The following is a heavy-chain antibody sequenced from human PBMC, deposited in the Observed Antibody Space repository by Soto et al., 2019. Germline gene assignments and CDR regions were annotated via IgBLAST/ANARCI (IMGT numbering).Heavy chain of an antibody. J-gene: IGHJ6*02. CDR1: GDSGSSKSAA. Sequence: QALSLTSAISGDSGSSKSAACDLVRHSPSRGLEWLGRTYYSSKWYNEYAVSVKGQIIINPDTSKNQFSLQQNSVTSEDTAVYYGERSGNEGAVDVWGQGTMVTVSS. CDR3: ERSGNEGAVDV. CDR2: TYYSSKWYN. D-gene: IGHD1-26*01. V-gene: IGHV6-1*01.